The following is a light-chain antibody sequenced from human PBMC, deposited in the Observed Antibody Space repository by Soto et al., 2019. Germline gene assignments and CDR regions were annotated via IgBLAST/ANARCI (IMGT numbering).Light chain of an antibody. CDR2: GAS. J-gene: IGKJ4*01. V-gene: IGKV1-17*03. CDR1: QGINND. Sequence: DIQMTQSPSAMSASVGDRVTITCRASQGINNDLAWFQQKPGKVPKRLIYGASSLQSGVPSRFSGSGSGTEFTLTISSLQPEDFATYYCLQHNSYPLTFGGGTKVEI. CDR3: LQHNSYPLT.